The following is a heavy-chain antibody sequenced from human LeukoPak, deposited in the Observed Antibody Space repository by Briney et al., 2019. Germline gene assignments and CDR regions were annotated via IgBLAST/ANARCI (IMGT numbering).Heavy chain of an antibody. CDR3: ARAAYHSFYYYYYMDV. CDR2: IYYSGST. Sequence: SETLSLTCTVSGGSISSYYWSWIRQPPGKGLEWIGYIYYSGSTNYNPSLKSRVTISVDTSKNQFSLKLSSVTAADTAVYYCARAAYHSFYYYYYMDVWGKGTTVTISS. CDR1: GGSISSYY. D-gene: IGHD2-2*01. V-gene: IGHV4-59*01. J-gene: IGHJ6*03.